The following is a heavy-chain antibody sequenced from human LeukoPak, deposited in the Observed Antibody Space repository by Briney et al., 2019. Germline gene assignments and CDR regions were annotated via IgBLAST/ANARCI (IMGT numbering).Heavy chain of an antibody. CDR2: ISTYNGNT. D-gene: IGHD5-12*01. J-gene: IGHJ4*02. Sequence: ASVKVSCKASGYTFTSYGFSWVRQAPGQGLEWMGRISTYNGNTNYAQKLQGRVTMTTDTFTSTAYMELRSLRSDDTAVYYCARDTGYVLDYWGQGTLVTVSS. CDR1: GYTFTSYG. V-gene: IGHV1-18*01. CDR3: ARDTGYVLDY.